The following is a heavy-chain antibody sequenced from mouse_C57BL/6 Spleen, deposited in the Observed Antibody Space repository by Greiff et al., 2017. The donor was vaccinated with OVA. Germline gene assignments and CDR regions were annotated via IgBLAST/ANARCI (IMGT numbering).Heavy chain of an antibody. J-gene: IGHJ4*01. CDR1: GFTFSNYW. Sequence: DVMLVESGGGLVQPGGSMKLSCVASGFTFSNYWMNWVRQSPEKGLEWVAQIRLKSANYATPYAESVKGRFTISRDDSKSSVYLQMNNLRAEDTGIYYCTAGGAMDYWGQGTSVTVSS. V-gene: IGHV6-3*01. CDR2: IRLKSANYAT. CDR3: TAGGAMDY.